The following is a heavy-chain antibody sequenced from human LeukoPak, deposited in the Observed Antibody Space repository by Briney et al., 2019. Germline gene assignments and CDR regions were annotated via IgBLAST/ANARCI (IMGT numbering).Heavy chain of an antibody. V-gene: IGHV4-34*01. J-gene: IGHJ4*02. Sequence: TETLSLTCAVYSGSFSTYYWNWIRQPPGKGLEWIGEINHSGSTNYNPSLKSRVTISIDTSKNQFSLKLNSVTAADTAVYYCARSRSGWADFDYWGQGTLVTVSS. CDR2: INHSGST. CDR1: SGSFSTYY. D-gene: IGHD3-3*01. CDR3: ARSRSGWADFDY.